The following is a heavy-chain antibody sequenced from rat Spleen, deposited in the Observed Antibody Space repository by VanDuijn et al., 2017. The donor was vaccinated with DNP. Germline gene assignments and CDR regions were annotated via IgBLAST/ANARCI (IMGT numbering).Heavy chain of an antibody. Sequence: EVQLVETGGGLVQPGRSLKLSCVASGLNFNDYWMGWVRQAPGKGLEWVASITSSGGSTYYPDSVKGRFTISRDNAKNTLYLQMNSLRSEDTATYYCTSNNYLDYWGQGVMVTVSS. V-gene: IGHV5-31*01. CDR3: TSNNYLDY. CDR1: GLNFNDYW. J-gene: IGHJ2*01. CDR2: ITSSGGST.